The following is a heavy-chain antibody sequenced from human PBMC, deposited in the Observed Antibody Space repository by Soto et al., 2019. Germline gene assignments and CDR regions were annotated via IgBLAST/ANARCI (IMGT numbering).Heavy chain of an antibody. D-gene: IGHD3-22*01. V-gene: IGHV1-46*01. J-gene: IGHJ3*02. Sequence: ASVKVSCKASGYTFTSYYMHWVRQAPGQGLEWMGIINPSGGSTSYAQKFQGRVTMTRDTSTSTVYMELSSLRSEDTAVYYCASLGYSSGYGRNDAFDIWGQGAMVTVSS. CDR3: ASLGYSSGYGRNDAFDI. CDR2: INPSGGST. CDR1: GYTFTSYY.